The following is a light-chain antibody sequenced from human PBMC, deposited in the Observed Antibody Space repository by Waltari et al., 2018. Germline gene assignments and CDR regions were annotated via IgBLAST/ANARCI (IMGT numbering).Light chain of an antibody. CDR1: QSVSGN. J-gene: IGKJ1*01. CDR2: DIF. V-gene: IGKV3-11*01. CDR3: HQRGGWPST. Sequence: EIVLTQSPVTLSLSPGERATLTCRADQSVSGNLAWYQHKTGQAPRLLIYDIFNRATGIPAMFSGSGSGTDFTLTISSLEPEDCATYYCHQRGGWPSTFGQGTRVEIK.